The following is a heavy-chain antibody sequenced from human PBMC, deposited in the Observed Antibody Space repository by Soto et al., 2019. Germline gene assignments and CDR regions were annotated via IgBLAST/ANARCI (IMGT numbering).Heavy chain of an antibody. J-gene: IGHJ4*02. CDR1: GGTFSSYA. CDR2: INPSGGST. D-gene: IGHD1-26*01. CDR3: ARGSGSYQTSAFDY. V-gene: IGHV1-46*01. Sequence: GASVKVSCKASGGTFSSYAISWVRQAPGQGLEWMGIINPSGGSTSYAQKFQGRVTMTRDTSTSTVYMELSSLRSEDTAVYYCARGSGSYQTSAFDYWGQGTLVTVSS.